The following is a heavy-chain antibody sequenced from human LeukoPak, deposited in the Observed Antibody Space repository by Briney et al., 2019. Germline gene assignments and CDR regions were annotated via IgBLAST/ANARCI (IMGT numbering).Heavy chain of an antibody. CDR3: ARETMVVTPGAFDI. CDR1: GGSFSGYY. Sequence: SETLSLTCAVYGGSFSGYYRSWIRQPPGKGLEWIGEINHSESTNYNPSLKSRVTISVDKSKNQFSLKLSSVTAADTAVYYCARETMVVTPGAFDIWGQGTMVTGSS. D-gene: IGHD4-23*01. V-gene: IGHV4-34*01. CDR2: INHSEST. J-gene: IGHJ3*02.